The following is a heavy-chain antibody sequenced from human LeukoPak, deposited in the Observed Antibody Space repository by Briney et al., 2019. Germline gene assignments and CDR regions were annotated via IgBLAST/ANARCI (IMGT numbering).Heavy chain of an antibody. CDR3: AKDYYDSSGYYYDAFDI. CDR2: ISGSGGST. V-gene: IGHV3-23*01. Sequence: GGSLRLSCAASGFTVSSNYMSWVRQAPGKGLEWVSAISGSGGSTYYAGSVKGRFTISRDNSKNTLYLQMNSLRAEDTAVYYCAKDYYDSSGYYYDAFDIWGQGTMVTVSS. D-gene: IGHD3-22*01. CDR1: GFTVSSNY. J-gene: IGHJ3*02.